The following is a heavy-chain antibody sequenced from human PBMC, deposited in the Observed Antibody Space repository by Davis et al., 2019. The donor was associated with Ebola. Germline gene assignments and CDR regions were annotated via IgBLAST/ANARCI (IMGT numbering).Heavy chain of an antibody. CDR1: GGSFSDYY. D-gene: IGHD5-12*01. V-gene: IGHV4-34*01. CDR3: ARGIIVAQWGMYYFDS. CDR2: INHSGST. J-gene: IGHJ4*02. Sequence: SETLSLTCAVYGGSFSDYYCNWIRLPPGKGLEWIGEINHSGSTNYNPSLKSRLTMSVDTSKKQFSLSLTSVTAADMAIYFCARGIIVAQWGMYYFDSWGQGALVTVSS.